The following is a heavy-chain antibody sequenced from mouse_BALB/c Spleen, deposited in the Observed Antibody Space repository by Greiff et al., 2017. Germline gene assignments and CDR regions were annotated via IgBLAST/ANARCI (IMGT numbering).Heavy chain of an antibody. V-gene: IGHV7-3*02. J-gene: IGHJ4*01. CDR3: ARDLTTVVADYYAMDY. Sequence: EVKLMESGGGLVQPGGSLRLSCATSGFTFTDYYMSWVRQPPGKALEWLGFIRNKANGYTTEYSASVKGRFTISRDNSQSILYLQMNTLRAEDSATYYGARDLTTVVADYYAMDYWGQGTAVTVSS. CDR1: GFTFTDYY. CDR2: IRNKANGYTT. D-gene: IGHD1-1*01.